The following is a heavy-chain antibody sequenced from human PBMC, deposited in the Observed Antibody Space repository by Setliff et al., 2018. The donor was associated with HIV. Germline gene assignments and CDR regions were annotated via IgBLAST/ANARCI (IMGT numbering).Heavy chain of an antibody. J-gene: IGHJ4*02. D-gene: IGHD6-13*01. V-gene: IGHV3-74*01. Sequence: GSLRLSCAASGFTFSNYSMNWVRQTPGKGLEWVSHINSDGSSTNYADSVKGRFTISRDNAKNTLYLQMNSLRAEDTAVYYCARGGSNSWSPFDYWGQGTLVTVSS. CDR3: ARGGSNSWSPFDY. CDR2: INSDGSST. CDR1: GFTFSNYS.